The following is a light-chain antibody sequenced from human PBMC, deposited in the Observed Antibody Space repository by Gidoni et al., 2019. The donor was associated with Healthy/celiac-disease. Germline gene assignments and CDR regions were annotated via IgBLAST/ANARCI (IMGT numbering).Light chain of an antibody. CDR3: QQYGSAPPRYT. CDR1: QSVSSSY. J-gene: IGKJ2*01. CDR2: GAS. Sequence: IELTQSPGTLALSPGERATSSCRASQSVSSSYLAWYQQKPVPAPRLLLYGASSRATGIPDRFSGSGSGTDFTLTISILEPEDFEVYYCQQYGSAPPRYTFGQGTKLEIK. V-gene: IGKV3-20*01.